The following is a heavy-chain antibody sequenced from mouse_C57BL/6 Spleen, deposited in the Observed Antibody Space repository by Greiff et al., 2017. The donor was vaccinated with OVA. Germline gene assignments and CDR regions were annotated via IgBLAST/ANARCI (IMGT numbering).Heavy chain of an antibody. CDR1: GFNIKDAY. CDR2: IDPENGDT. J-gene: IGHJ3*01. V-gene: IGHV14-4*01. CDR3: TTQGAGRFAY. D-gene: IGHD6-1*01. Sequence: VQLQQSGAELVRPGASVKLSCTASGFNIKDAYMHWVKQRPEQGLEWIGWIDPENGDTEYASKFQGKATITADTSSNTAYLQLSSLTSEDTAVYYCTTQGAGRFAYWGQGTLVTVSA.